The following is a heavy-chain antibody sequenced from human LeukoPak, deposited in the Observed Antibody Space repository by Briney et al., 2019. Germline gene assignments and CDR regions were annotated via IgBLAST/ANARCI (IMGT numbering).Heavy chain of an antibody. CDR2: IYHSGST. CDR1: GGSISSNNW. D-gene: IGHD3-10*02. Sequence: PSETLSLTCAVSGGSISSNNWWSWVRQPPGKGLEWIGEIYHSGSTNYNPSLKSRVTMSVDTSKTQFSLKLRSVTAADTAVYYCARAPVTMFVDVWGQGTTVTVSS. J-gene: IGHJ6*02. V-gene: IGHV4-4*02. CDR3: ARAPVTMFVDV.